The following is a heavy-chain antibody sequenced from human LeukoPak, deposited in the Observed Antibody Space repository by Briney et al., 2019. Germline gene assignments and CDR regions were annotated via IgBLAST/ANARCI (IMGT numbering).Heavy chain of an antibody. Sequence: GSLRLSCAASGFTFSTYSMNWVRQAPGKGLEWVASINSDGSEGYYADVVKGRFTISRDNAKNSLYLQINSLRAEDTAVYYCARSSYSSSSSVWGQGTMVTVSS. J-gene: IGHJ3*01. V-gene: IGHV3-7*03. CDR3: ARSSYSSSSSV. CDR2: INSDGSEG. D-gene: IGHD6-6*01. CDR1: GFTFSTYS.